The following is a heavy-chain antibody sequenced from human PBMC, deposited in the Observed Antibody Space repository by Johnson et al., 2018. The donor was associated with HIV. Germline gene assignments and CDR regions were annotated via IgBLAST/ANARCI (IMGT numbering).Heavy chain of an antibody. V-gene: IGHV3-33*06. Sequence: VQLVESGGGVVQPGRSLRLSCAASGFTFSSYGMHWVRQVPGKGLDWVAVIWYDGSNKYYADSVKGRFTISRDNSKNTLYLQMNSLRAEDTAVYYCAKDMVLGFLGDAFEILGQGTMVTVSS. CDR1: GFTFSSYG. CDR3: AKDMVLGFLGDAFEI. CDR2: IWYDGSNK. D-gene: IGHD3-10*01. J-gene: IGHJ3*02.